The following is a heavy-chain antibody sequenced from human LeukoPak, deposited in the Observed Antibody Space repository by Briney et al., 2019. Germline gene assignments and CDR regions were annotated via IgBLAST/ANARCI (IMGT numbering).Heavy chain of an antibody. CDR3: VTDILTPSLFDY. CDR1: GFTFSSYW. CDR2: INSDGSST. Sequence: GGSLRLSCAGSGFTFSSYWMHWVRQAPGKGLVWVSRINSDGSSTSYADSVKGRFTISRDNAKNTLYLQMNSLRAEDMAVYYCVTDILTPSLFDYWGQGTLVTVSS. J-gene: IGHJ4*02. V-gene: IGHV3-74*01. D-gene: IGHD3-9*01.